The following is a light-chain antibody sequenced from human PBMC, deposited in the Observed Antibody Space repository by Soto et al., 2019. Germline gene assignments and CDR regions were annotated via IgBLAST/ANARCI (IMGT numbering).Light chain of an antibody. J-gene: IGLJ1*01. V-gene: IGLV2-11*01. CDR2: DVN. CDR1: SSDVGGYNY. CDR3: CSYGGSFYV. Sequence: SVLTQPHSVSGSPGQSVAISCSGTSSDVGGYNYVSWYQQHPGKAPKLIIFDVNKRPSGVPDRFSGSKSGSTASLTISGLQAEDEADYYCCSYGGSFYVVGTGTKVTVL.